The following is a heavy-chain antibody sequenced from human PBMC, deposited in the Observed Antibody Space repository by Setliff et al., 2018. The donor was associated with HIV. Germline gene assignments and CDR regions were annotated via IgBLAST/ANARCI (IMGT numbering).Heavy chain of an antibody. CDR2: IPHNGGT. CDR3: ARYSTLTTNFDY. CDR1: GYSIGSGSF. D-gene: IGHD4-17*01. J-gene: IGHJ4*02. V-gene: IGHV4-38-2*01. Sequence: SETLSLTCAVSGYSIGSGSFWGWIRQPPGKGLEWIATIPHNGGTYYNPDPSLTGRVAISVDTSKNQFSLKLAFVTAAGTAVYYCARYSTLTTNFDYWGQGTLVTVSS.